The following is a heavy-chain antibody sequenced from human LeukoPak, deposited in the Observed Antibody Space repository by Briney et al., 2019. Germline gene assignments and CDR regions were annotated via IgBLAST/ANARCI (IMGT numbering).Heavy chain of an antibody. J-gene: IGHJ4*02. CDR1: GFTFSGYS. Sequence: GGSLRLSCAASGFTFSGYSMNWVRQAPGKGLEWVSSISSSSYIYYADSVKGRFTISRDNAKNSLYLQMNSLRAEDTAVYYCARDAGFYSGSYSWGYFDYWGQGTLVTVSS. D-gene: IGHD1-26*01. CDR2: ISSSSYI. V-gene: IGHV3-21*01. CDR3: ARDAGFYSGSYSWGYFDY.